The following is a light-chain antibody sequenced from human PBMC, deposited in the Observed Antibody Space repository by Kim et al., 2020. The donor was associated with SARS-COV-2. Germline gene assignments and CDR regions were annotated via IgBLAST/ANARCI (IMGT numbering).Light chain of an antibody. J-gene: IGKJ2*01. CDR3: QQYYSTPYT. CDR2: WAS. Sequence: DIVMTQSPASLAVSLAERATINCKSSQSVLYSSNNKNYLAWYQQKPGQPPKLLIYWASTRESGVPDRFSCSGSGTDFTLTISSLQAEDVAVYYCQQYYSTPYTFGQGTKLEI. V-gene: IGKV4-1*01. CDR1: QSVLYSSNNKNY.